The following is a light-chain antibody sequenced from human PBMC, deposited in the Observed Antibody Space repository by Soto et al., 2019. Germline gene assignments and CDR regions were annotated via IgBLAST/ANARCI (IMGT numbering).Light chain of an antibody. J-gene: IGKJ5*01. CDR2: EVS. CDR3: MQSIKLPYT. CDR1: LSLLHSDGKTY. Sequence: DNVLPQTPLFLSVSPGQPASITFSSTLSLLHSDGKTYFYWFLQKAGQPPQLLIYEVSNRFSGVSDRLSGSGSGTDFTLKISRVEADDVGIYYCMQSIKLPYTFGQGTRLE. V-gene: IGKV2D-29*01.